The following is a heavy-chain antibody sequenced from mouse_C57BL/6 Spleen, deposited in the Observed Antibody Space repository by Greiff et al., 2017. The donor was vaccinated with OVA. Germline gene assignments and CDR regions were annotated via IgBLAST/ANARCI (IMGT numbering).Heavy chain of an antibody. J-gene: IGHJ2*01. CDR2: IYPGDGDT. V-gene: IGHV1-82*01. CDR1: GYAFSSSW. D-gene: IGHD2-3*01. CDR3: ARGGYYY. Sequence: QVQLQQSGPELVKPGASVKISCKASGYAFSSSWMNWVKQRPGKGLEWIGRIYPGDGDTNYNGKFKGKATLTADKSSSTAYMQLSSLTSEDSAVYFCARGGYYYWGKGTTLTVSS.